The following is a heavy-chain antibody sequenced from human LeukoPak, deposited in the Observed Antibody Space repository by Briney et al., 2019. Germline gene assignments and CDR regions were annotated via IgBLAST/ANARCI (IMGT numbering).Heavy chain of an antibody. CDR3: ARGEGYYDFGSGYSLYNCFHP. J-gene: IGHJ5*02. D-gene: IGHD3-3*01. CDR2: ISAYNGNT. V-gene: IGHV1-18*04. CDR1: GYTFTSYY. Sequence: GASVKVSSKASGYTFTSYYMHWVRQAPGQGLEWMGWISAYNGNTNYAQKLQGRVTMTTDTSTSTAYMELRSLRSDDTAVYYCARGEGYYDFGSGYSLYNCFHPWGQGTLVTVS.